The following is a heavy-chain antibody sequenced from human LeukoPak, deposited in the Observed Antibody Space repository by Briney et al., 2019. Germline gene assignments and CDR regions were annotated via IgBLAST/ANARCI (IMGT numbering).Heavy chain of an antibody. J-gene: IGHJ4*02. D-gene: IGHD2-15*01. CDR2: IRFDGGNK. CDR3: AKDFCSGSSCYIFDY. Sequence: GGSLRLSXAASGFTFSSYGMNWVRQAPGKGLEWVSFIRFDGGNKFYADSVKGRFIISRDNTKNTLYLQMNTLRAEDTAVYYCAKDFCSGSSCYIFDYWGQGTLVTVSS. CDR1: GFTFSSYG. V-gene: IGHV3-30*02.